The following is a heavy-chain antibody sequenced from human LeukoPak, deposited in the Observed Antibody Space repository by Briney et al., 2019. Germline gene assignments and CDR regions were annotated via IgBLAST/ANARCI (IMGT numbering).Heavy chain of an antibody. CDR3: ARLGAHYDILTGYYYDAFDI. V-gene: IGHV4-59*08. D-gene: IGHD3-9*01. CDR2: IYYSGST. Sequence: PSETLSLTCTVSGGSISSYYWSWIRQPPGKGLEWIGYIYYSGSTNYNPYLKSRVTISVDTSKNQFSLKLSSVTAADTAVYYCARLGAHYDILTGYYYDAFDIWGQGTMVTVSS. CDR1: GGSISSYY. J-gene: IGHJ3*02.